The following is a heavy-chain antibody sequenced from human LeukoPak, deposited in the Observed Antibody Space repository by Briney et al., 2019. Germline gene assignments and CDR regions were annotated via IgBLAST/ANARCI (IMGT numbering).Heavy chain of an antibody. CDR1: GFTFSSYW. CDR3: ARAGLDYGDLNWFDP. J-gene: IGHJ5*02. D-gene: IGHD4-17*01. CDR2: IKQDGSEK. Sequence: GGSLRLSCAASGFTFSSYWMSWVRQAAGKGLEWVANIKQDGSEKYYVDSVKGRFTISRGNAKNSLYLQMNSLRAEDTAVYYCARAGLDYGDLNWFDPWGQGTLVTVSS. V-gene: IGHV3-7*01.